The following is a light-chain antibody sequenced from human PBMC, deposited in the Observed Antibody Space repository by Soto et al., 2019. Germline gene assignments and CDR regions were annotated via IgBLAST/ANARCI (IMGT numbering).Light chain of an antibody. CDR2: GAS. J-gene: IGKJ1*01. V-gene: IGKV3-20*01. CDR1: ESVNSRY. CDR3: QQYGSSRT. Sequence: IVFTQSPGTLSLSPGERATLSCRASESVNSRYLAWYQQKPGQAPRLLIYGASSRATGIPDRFRGSGSGTVTPLTISILEAEDFVVYCCQQYGSSRTFGQGTKVDIK.